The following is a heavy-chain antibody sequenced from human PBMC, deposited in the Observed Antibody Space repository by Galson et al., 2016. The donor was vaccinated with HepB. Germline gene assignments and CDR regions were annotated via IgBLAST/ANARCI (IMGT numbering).Heavy chain of an antibody. CDR2: VGTIGGYI. CDR3: ARGGTRGNLDWYFDL. Sequence: SLRLSCAAPGFTFRSCSPNWVRPAPGQGLEWVANVGTIGGYISYTTSPKGRLPISRDNPNTSLYLQMNSLGLEATAVYFLARGGTRGNLDWYFDLWGRGTLVTVSS. J-gene: IGHJ2*01. D-gene: IGHD1-1*01. V-gene: IGHV3-21*01. CDR1: GFTFRSCS.